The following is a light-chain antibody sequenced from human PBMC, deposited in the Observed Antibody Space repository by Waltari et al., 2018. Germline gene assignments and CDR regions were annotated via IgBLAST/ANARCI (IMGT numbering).Light chain of an antibody. J-gene: IGKJ4*01. Sequence: EIALTQSPGTLSLSPGERATLSCRASQTISGSWLTWYQRKPGQAPRLLIYGAPSRATGIPVRFSGSGSGTDFTLTISRLEPEDSAVYYCQQYDGSSVTFGGGTKVEVK. CDR2: GAP. CDR1: QTISGSW. V-gene: IGKV3-20*01. CDR3: QQYDGSSVT.